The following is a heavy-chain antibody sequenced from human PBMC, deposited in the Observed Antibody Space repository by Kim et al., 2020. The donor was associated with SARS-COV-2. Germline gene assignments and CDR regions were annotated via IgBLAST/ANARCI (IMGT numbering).Heavy chain of an antibody. CDR3: ARDPRKQQLVQSDY. J-gene: IGHJ4*02. Sequence: ADSLKRQFTSSRDNSKNTLYLQMNSLRAEDTAVYYCARDPRKQQLVQSDYWGQGTLVTVSS. V-gene: IGHV3-30*07. D-gene: IGHD6-13*01.